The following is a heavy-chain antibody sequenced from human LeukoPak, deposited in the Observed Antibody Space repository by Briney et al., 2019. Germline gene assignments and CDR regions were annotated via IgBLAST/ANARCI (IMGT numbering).Heavy chain of an antibody. CDR3: ARSNTPTDYGGKGNDWFDP. CDR2: IIPIFGTA. D-gene: IGHD4-23*01. CDR1: GGTFSSYA. V-gene: IGHV1-69*06. Sequence: SVKVSCKASGGTFSSYAISWVRQAPGQGLEWMGGIIPIFGTANYAQKFQGRVTITADKSTSTAYMELSSPRSEDTAVYYCARSNTPTDYGGKGNDWFDPWGQGTLVTVSS. J-gene: IGHJ5*02.